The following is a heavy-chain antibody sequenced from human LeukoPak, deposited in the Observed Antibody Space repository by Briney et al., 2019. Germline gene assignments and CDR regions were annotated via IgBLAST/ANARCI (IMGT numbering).Heavy chain of an antibody. J-gene: IGHJ4*02. D-gene: IGHD3/OR15-3a*01. CDR3: ARQTGAGLFILP. V-gene: IGHV4-39*01. CDR2: LDYSEHT. CDR1: GGSIRSSSDY. Sequence: SETLSLTCSVSGGSIRSSSDYWGWIRQPPGKSLEWIATLDYSEHTYYNPSLKSRVTISVDTSKNQFSLRLNSVTAADTAVYFCARQTGAGLFILPGGQGTLVTVSS.